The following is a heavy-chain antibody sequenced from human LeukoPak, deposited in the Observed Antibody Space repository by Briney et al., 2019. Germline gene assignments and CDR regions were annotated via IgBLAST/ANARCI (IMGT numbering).Heavy chain of an antibody. D-gene: IGHD6-13*01. CDR3: ARARSAAGNFDY. CDR1: GGSISSGGYY. J-gene: IGHJ4*02. Sequence: SETLSLTCTVSGGSISSGGYYWSWIRQHPGRGLEWIGYIYYSGSTYYNPSLKSRVTISADTSKNHFSLTLSSVIAADTAVYYCARARSAAGNFDYWGQGTLVTVSS. CDR2: IYYSGST. V-gene: IGHV4-31*03.